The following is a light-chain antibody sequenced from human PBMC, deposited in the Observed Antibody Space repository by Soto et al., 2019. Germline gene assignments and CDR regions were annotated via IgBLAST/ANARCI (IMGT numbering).Light chain of an antibody. J-gene: IGLJ1*01. CDR3: CSFAGPQSFEV. V-gene: IGLV2-11*01. Sequence: QSALTQPRSVSGSPGQSVTISSTGTSSDIGGYTYVSWYQQHPGKAPKVIIYDVSERPSGVPDRFSGSKSGNTASLTISGLQPEDEADYYCCSFAGPQSFEVFGEGTKVTVL. CDR2: DVS. CDR1: SSDIGGYTY.